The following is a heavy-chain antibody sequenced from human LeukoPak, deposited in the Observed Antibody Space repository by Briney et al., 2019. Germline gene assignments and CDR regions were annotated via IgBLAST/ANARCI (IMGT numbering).Heavy chain of an antibody. Sequence: GGSLRLSCAASGFTVSSNYMSWVRQAPGKGLEWVSVIYSGGSTYYADSVKGRFTISRDNSKNTLYLQMNSLRAEDTAVYYCAKDYPPFRTAAGYDYWGQGTLVTVSS. CDR3: AKDYPPFRTAAGYDY. J-gene: IGHJ4*02. D-gene: IGHD6-13*01. V-gene: IGHV3-53*01. CDR2: IYSGGST. CDR1: GFTVSSNY.